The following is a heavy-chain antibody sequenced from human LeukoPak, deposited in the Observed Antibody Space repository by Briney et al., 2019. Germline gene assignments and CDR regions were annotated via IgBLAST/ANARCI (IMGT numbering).Heavy chain of an antibody. J-gene: IGHJ4*02. V-gene: IGHV1-18*01. CDR1: GYTFTSYG. D-gene: IGHD2-21*02. Sequence: GASVKVPCKASGYTFTSYGISWVRQAPGQGLEWMGWISAYNGNTNYAQKLQGRVTMTTDTSTSTAYMELRSLRSDDTAVYYCARDSAEHIVVVTAITFDYWGQGTLVTVSS. CDR3: ARDSAEHIVVVTAITFDY. CDR2: ISAYNGNT.